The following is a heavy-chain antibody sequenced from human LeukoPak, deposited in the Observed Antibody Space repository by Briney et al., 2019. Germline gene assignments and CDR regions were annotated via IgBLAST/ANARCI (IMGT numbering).Heavy chain of an antibody. D-gene: IGHD6-19*01. V-gene: IGHV3-30*18. CDR1: GFTFSSHG. CDR2: ISYDGSNK. J-gene: IGHJ6*02. Sequence: GRSLRLSCAASGFTFSSHGMHWVRQAPGKGLEWVAVISYDGSNKYYADSVKGRFTISRDNSKNTLYLQMNSLRAEDTAVYYCAKDRRIAVAGTSGMDVWGQGTTVTVSS. CDR3: AKDRRIAVAGTSGMDV.